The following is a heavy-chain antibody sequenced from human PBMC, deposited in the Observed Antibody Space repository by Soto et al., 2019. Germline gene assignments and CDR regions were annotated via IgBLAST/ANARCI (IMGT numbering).Heavy chain of an antibody. CDR1: GFIFPSSG. CDR3: ARSTSRWEPIYYYDPMDV. Sequence: GGSLRLSCAASGFIFPSSGMHWVRQAPGKGLEWVAVIWYDGSNKYYADSVKGRFTITRDNSKNTVYLQMSSLRDEDTAVYYCARSTSRWEPIYYYDPMDVWGQGNTVTVS. D-gene: IGHD1-26*01. CDR2: IWYDGSNK. V-gene: IGHV3-33*01. J-gene: IGHJ6*02.